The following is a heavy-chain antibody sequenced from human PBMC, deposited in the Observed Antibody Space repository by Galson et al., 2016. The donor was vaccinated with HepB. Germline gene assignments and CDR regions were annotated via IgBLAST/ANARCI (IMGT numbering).Heavy chain of an antibody. Sequence: ETLSLTCTVSGGSISRYYWNWIRQPPGKGLEWIGYIYQGETAYYTPSLRSRVTMALHRTNNLFSLKLSSVTAADTADYYCARGTYDFWSGFSPTEYYFDYWGQGALVAVSS. CDR1: GGSISRYY. CDR3: ARGTYDFWSGFSPTEYYFDY. D-gene: IGHD3-3*01. J-gene: IGHJ4*02. CDR2: IYQGETA. V-gene: IGHV4-59*04.